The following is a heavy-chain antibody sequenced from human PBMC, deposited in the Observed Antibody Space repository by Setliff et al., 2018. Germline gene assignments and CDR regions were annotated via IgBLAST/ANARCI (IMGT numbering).Heavy chain of an antibody. CDR3: ARSSAPSLVLAADFDF. CDR2: ISPYTGDT. D-gene: IGHD2-8*02. J-gene: IGHJ4*02. V-gene: IGHV1-18*01. CDR1: GYTFTFG. Sequence: ASVKVSCKASGYTFTFGPSWVRQAPGQGPEWMGCISPYTGDTNYAQKFQDRVTMTMDSSSQTVYMELSSLNSDDTAVYYCARSSAPSLVLAADFDFWGQGTLVTVSS.